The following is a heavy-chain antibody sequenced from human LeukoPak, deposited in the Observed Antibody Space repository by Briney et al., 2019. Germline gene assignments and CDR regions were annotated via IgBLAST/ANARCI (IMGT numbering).Heavy chain of an antibody. V-gene: IGHV3-30*03. CDR1: GFTFSSYG. CDR2: ISYNGSNK. CDR3: EAHYGGISGY. D-gene: IGHD4-23*01. J-gene: IGHJ4*02. Sequence: GRSLRLSCAASGFTFSSYGMHWVRQAPGKGLEWVAVISYNGSNKYYADSVKGRFTISRDNSKNTLYLQMNSLRAEDTAVYYCEAHYGGISGYWGQGTLVTVSS.